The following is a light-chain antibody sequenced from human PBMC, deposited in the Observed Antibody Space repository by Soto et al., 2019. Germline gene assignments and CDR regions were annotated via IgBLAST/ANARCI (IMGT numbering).Light chain of an antibody. V-gene: IGLV2-11*01. J-gene: IGLJ2*01. Sequence: QSALTQPRSVSGSPGQSVAISCTGTSSDVGGYNYVSWYQQHPGKAPKLMIYDVSGRSSGVPDRFSGSKSGNTASLTISGLQAEDEADYYCCSYAGTYAVFGGGTKLTVL. CDR1: SSDVGGYNY. CDR3: CSYAGTYAV. CDR2: DVS.